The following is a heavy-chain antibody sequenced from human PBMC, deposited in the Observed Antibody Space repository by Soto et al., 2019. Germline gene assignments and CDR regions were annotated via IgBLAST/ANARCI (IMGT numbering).Heavy chain of an antibody. CDR1: GFTFSTYA. CDR2: ISGSDGST. CDR3: ARVSPPFDY. V-gene: IGHV3-23*01. Sequence: GGSLRLSCAGSGFTFSTYAMSWVRQAPGKGLEWVSVISGSDGSTYYADSVKGRFTISRDNAKNSLHLQMNSLRAEDTAVYYCARVSPPFDYWGQGTLVTVSS. J-gene: IGHJ4*02.